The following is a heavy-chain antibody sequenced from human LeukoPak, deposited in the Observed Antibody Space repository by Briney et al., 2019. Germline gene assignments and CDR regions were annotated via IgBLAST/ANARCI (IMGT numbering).Heavy chain of an antibody. CDR2: IYYTGAT. D-gene: IGHD5-18*01. V-gene: IGHV4-59*01. Sequence: SETLSLTCTVSGGSISSYYGSWIRLPPGKGLEWIGYIYYTGATYYNPSLKSRVTISLDTSKNQFSLKLSSVTAADAAVYYCARAGYSYGTGYYFDYWGQGALVTVSS. J-gene: IGHJ4*02. CDR3: ARAGYSYGTGYYFDY. CDR1: GGSISSYY.